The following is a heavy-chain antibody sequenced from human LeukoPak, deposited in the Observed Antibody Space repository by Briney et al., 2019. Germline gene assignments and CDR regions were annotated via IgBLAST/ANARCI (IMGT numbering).Heavy chain of an antibody. CDR1: GFTFSSYE. Sequence: GGSLRLSCAASGFTFSSYEMNWVRQAPGKGLDWVSYISSSGSTIYYADSVKGRFTISRDNAKNSLYLQMNGLRAEDTAVYYCARDPHPVYSSSWYGWFDPWGQGTLVTVSS. V-gene: IGHV3-48*03. CDR2: ISSSGSTI. J-gene: IGHJ5*02. D-gene: IGHD6-13*01. CDR3: ARDPHPVYSSSWYGWFDP.